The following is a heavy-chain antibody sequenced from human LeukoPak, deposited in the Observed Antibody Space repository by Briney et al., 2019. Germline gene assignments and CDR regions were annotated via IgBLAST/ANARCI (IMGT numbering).Heavy chain of an antibody. J-gene: IGHJ4*02. CDR2: ISGSGGST. CDR1: GFTFSSYA. Sequence: GGSLRLSCTASGFTFSSYAMSWVRQAPGKGLEWVSAISGSGGSTYYADSVKGRFTISRDNSKNTLYLQMNSLRAEDTAVYYCAKDPSSGSLELFDYWGQGTLVTVSS. D-gene: IGHD1-26*01. V-gene: IGHV3-23*01. CDR3: AKDPSSGSLELFDY.